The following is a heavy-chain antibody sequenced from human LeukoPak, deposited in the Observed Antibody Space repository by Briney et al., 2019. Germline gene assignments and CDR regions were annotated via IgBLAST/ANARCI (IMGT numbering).Heavy chain of an antibody. CDR1: GFTVSSSC. D-gene: IGHD2-2*01. J-gene: IGHJ4*01. Sequence: GGSLRLSCAASGFTVSSSCMGWVRQAPGRGLEWVSLICFSGTTYYTDSAKGRFTISRDDSKNTVSLQVNSLRAEDTAMYYCARRYCSSTTCYFFDQWGRGTLVTVSS. CDR2: ICFSGTT. V-gene: IGHV3-53*01. CDR3: ARRYCSSTTCYFFDQ.